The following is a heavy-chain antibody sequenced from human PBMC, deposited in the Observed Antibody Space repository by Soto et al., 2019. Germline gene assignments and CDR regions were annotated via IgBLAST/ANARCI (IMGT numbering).Heavy chain of an antibody. V-gene: IGHV3-9*01. CDR1: GYSFEDYS. D-gene: IGHD1-26*01. CDR3: VGGSWFD. CDR2: ISWNGNCT. J-gene: IGHJ4*02. Sequence: EVQLVESGGDMVQPGRSLKLSCVGSGYSFEDYSMHWVRQAPGKGLEWVSGISWNGNCTGYADSVKGRFTISRDKAKNSLFLPMRSLRLEDTALYYCVGGSWFDWGQGTLVTIYS.